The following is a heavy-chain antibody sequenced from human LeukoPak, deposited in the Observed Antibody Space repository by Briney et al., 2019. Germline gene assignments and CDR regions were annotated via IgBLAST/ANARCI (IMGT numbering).Heavy chain of an antibody. J-gene: IGHJ4*02. V-gene: IGHV4-4*09. CDR1: GISTNSHY. Sequence: SVTLSLTCTVSGISTNSHYLNWIRQPPGKGLEWIGHIYGSGRTNYNPSLKSRVTKSVDTSKRQFSLNLKSLTAADTAVYYCVVSPNQDFFDYWARDPWSPSRQ. CDR3: VVSPNQDFFDY. CDR2: IYGSGRT.